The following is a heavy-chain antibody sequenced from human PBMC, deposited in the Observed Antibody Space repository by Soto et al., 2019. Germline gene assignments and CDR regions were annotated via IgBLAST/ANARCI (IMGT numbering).Heavy chain of an antibody. CDR1: GFTFTSSA. V-gene: IGHV1-18*01. CDR2: ISAYNGNT. Sequence: ASVKVSCKASGFTFTSSAIQWVRQAPGQGLEWMGWISAYNGNTNYAQKLQGRVTMTTDTSTSTAYMELRSLRSDDTAVYYCARENTIFGVVIGFDPWGQGTLVTVSS. J-gene: IGHJ5*02. D-gene: IGHD3-3*01. CDR3: ARENTIFGVVIGFDP.